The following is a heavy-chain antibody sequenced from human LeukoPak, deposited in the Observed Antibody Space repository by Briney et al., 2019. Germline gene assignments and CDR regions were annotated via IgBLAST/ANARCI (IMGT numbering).Heavy chain of an antibody. CDR3: ARGVPHCSGGSCYFWSTYYYYYMDV. D-gene: IGHD2-15*01. J-gene: IGHJ6*03. CDR2: MNPNSGNT. Sequence: ASVKVSCKASGYTFTSYDINWVRQATGQGLEWMGWMNPNSGNTGYAQKFQGRVTITRNTSISTAYMELSSLRSEDTAVYYCARGVPHCSGGSCYFWSTYYYYYMDVWGKGTTVTVSS. V-gene: IGHV1-8*03. CDR1: GYTFTSYD.